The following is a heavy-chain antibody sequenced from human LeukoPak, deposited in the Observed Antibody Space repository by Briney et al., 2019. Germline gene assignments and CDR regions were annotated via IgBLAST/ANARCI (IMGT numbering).Heavy chain of an antibody. D-gene: IGHD3-16*02. Sequence: PGGSLRLSCAASGFTFSSYAMSWVRQAPGKGLEWVSAISGSGGSTYYADSVKGRFTISRDNSKNTLYLQMNSLRADDTAVYYCARMGISVWGTYRLQYFDYWGQGTLVTVSS. J-gene: IGHJ4*02. V-gene: IGHV3-23*01. CDR2: ISGSGGST. CDR1: GFTFSSYA. CDR3: ARMGISVWGTYRLQYFDY.